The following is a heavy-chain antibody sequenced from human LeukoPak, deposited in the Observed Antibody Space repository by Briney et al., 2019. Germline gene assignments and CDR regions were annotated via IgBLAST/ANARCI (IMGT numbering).Heavy chain of an antibody. CDR1: GYTLTELS. V-gene: IGHV1-24*01. D-gene: IGHD3-10*01. J-gene: IGHJ6*03. CDR3: AIHYGSGSYTYYYYYYMDV. Sequence: ASVKVSCKVSGYTLTELSMHWVRQAPGKGLEWMGGFDPEDGETIYAQKFQGRVTMTEDTSTDTAYMELSSLRSEDTAVYYCAIHYGSGSYTYYYYYYMDVWGKGTTVTVSS. CDR2: FDPEDGET.